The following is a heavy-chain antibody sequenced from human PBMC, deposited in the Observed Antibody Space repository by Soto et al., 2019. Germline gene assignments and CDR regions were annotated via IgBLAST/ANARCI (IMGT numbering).Heavy chain of an antibody. CDR2: ISTGSSYI. V-gene: IGHV3-21*01. CDR3: ANWNYYYYYMDV. CDR1: GFTFSSYS. Sequence: GGSLRLSCAASGFTFSSYSMNWVRQAPGKGLEWVSSISTGSSYIYYADSVKGRFTISRDNAKNSLFLQMNSLRAEDTAVYYCANWNYYYYYMDVWGKGTTVTVS. J-gene: IGHJ6*03. D-gene: IGHD1-1*01.